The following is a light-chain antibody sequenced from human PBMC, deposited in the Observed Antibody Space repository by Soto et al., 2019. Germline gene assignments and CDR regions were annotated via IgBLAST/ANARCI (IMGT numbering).Light chain of an antibody. J-gene: IGKJ1*01. CDR2: GAS. CDR1: QSVSSR. V-gene: IGKV3-15*01. CDR3: QQYKDWPTT. Sequence: EIVLTQSPCTLSLSPGERATLSCRASQSVSSRLAWYQQKPGQAPRLLIHGASTRATGIPARFSGSGAGTDFTLTITSLQSEDFGVYFCQQYKDWPTTFGQGTKVDI.